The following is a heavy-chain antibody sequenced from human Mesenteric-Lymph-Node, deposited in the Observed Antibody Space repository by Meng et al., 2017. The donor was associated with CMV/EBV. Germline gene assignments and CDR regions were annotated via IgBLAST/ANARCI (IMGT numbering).Heavy chain of an antibody. J-gene: IGHJ4*02. CDR1: GFTFDDYA. CDR3: ARDGPAYVG. Sequence: SLKISCAASGFTFDDYAMHWVRQAPGKGLEWVSGISWNSGSIGYADSVKGRFTISRDNAKNSLYLQMNSLRAEDTAVYYCARDGPAYVGWGQGTLVTVSS. D-gene: IGHD1-26*01. V-gene: IGHV3-9*01. CDR2: ISWNSGSI.